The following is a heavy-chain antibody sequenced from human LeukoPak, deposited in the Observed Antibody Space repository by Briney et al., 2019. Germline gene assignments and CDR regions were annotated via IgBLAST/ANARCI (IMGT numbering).Heavy chain of an antibody. J-gene: IGHJ3*02. D-gene: IGHD3-22*01. CDR2: ISSSSSTI. V-gene: IGHV3-48*04. CDR1: GFTFSSYS. CDR3: ARDLITMIVVDRALGAFDI. Sequence: GGSLRLSCAASGFTFSSYSMNWVRQAPGKGLEWVSYISSSSSTIYYADSVKGRFTISRDNAKNSLYLQMNSLRAEDTAVYYCARDLITMIVVDRALGAFDIWGQGTMVTVSS.